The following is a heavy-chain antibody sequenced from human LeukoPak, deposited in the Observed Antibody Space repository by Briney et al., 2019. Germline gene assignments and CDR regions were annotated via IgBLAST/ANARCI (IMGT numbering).Heavy chain of an antibody. D-gene: IGHD5-12*01. V-gene: IGHV3-30*04. J-gene: IGHJ4*02. Sequence: GGSLRLSCAASGFTFSSYAMHWVRQAPGKGLQWVAVISYDGSNKYYADSVKGRFTISRDNSKNTLYLQMNSLRAEDTALYYRATANDIVATSYFDYWGQGTLVTVSS. CDR1: GFTFSSYA. CDR2: ISYDGSNK. CDR3: ATANDIVATSYFDY.